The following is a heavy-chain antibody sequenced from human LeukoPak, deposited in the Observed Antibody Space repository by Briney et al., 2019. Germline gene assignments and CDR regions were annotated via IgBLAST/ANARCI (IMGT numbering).Heavy chain of an antibody. V-gene: IGHV1-69*05. J-gene: IGHJ3*02. CDR2: IIPIFGTA. CDR3: ARGRQWLQLKSAFDI. CDR1: VGTLSSYA. D-gene: IGHD5-24*01. Sequence: SVTVSCKASVGTLSSYAISWVRQAPGQGLEWMGGIIPIFGTANYAQKFQGRVTITTDESTSTAYMELSSLRSEDTGVYYCARGRQWLQLKSAFDIWGQGTMVTVSS.